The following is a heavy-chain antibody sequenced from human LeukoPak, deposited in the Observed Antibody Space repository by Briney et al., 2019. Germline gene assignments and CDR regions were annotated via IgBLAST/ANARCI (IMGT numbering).Heavy chain of an antibody. Sequence: PGGFLRPSCAASGFTFSSYAMSWVRQAPGKGLEWVSAISGSGGSTYYADSVKGRFTISRDNSKNTLYLQMNSLRAEDTAVYYCAKDSAVAVFGHNWFDPWGQGTLVTVSS. CDR1: GFTFSSYA. D-gene: IGHD2-15*01. CDR3: AKDSAVAVFGHNWFDP. CDR2: ISGSGGST. J-gene: IGHJ5*02. V-gene: IGHV3-23*01.